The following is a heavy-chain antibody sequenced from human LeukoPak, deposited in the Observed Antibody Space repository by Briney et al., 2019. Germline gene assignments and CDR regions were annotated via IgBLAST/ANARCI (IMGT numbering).Heavy chain of an antibody. D-gene: IGHD4-11*01. CDR2: IYYSGST. J-gene: IGHJ6*03. CDR1: GGSISSYY. CDR3: ARDRSNYGGLLLYTNYYYMDV. V-gene: IGHV4-59*01. Sequence: SETLSLTCTVSGGSISSYYWSWIRQPPGKGLEWIGYIYYSGSTNYNPSLKSRVTISVDTSKNQFSLKLSSVTAADTAVYYCARDRSNYGGLLLYTNYYYMDVWGKETTVTVSS.